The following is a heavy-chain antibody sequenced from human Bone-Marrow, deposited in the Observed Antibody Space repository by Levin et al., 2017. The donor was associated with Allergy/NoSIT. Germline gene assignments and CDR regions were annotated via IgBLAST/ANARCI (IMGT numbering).Heavy chain of an antibody. CDR3: VADKHNGLSSFDH. CDR2: IWYDGSRE. D-gene: IGHD2-8*01. J-gene: IGHJ4*02. CDR1: GVTFSNYG. Sequence: GGSLRLSCNVSGVTFSNYGMHWVRQAPGKGLEWVAVIWYDGSREMYADSVKGRFTVSRDNTKDTLYLQMNSLTADDTATYYCVADKHNGLSSFDHWGRGTLVTVSS. V-gene: IGHV3-33*03.